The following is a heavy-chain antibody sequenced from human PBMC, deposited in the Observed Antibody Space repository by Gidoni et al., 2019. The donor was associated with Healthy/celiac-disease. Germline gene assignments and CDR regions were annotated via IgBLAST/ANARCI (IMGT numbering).Heavy chain of an antibody. Sequence: QLQLQESGPGLVKPSETLSLTCTVSGGSISSSSYYWGWIRQPPGKGLEWIGSIYYSGRTYYNPSLKSRVTISVDTSKNQFSLKLSSVTAADTAVYYCARGNYYYYGMDVWGQGTTVTVSS. V-gene: IGHV4-39*07. J-gene: IGHJ6*02. CDR1: GGSISSSSYY. CDR2: IYYSGRT. CDR3: ARGNYYYYGMDV.